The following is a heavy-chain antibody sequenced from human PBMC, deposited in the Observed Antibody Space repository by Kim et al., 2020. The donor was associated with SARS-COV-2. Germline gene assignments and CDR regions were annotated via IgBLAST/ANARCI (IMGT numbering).Heavy chain of an antibody. CDR1: GYGFTSYW. CDR3: ATPPDILTGNDY. V-gene: IGHV5-10-1*01. D-gene: IGHD3-9*01. CDR2: IDPSDSYT. J-gene: IGHJ4*02. Sequence: GESLKISCKGSGYGFTSYWISWVRQMPGKGLEWMGRIDPSDSYTNYSPSFQGHVTISADKSISTAYLQWSSLKASDTAMYYCATPPDILTGNDYWGQGTLVTVSS.